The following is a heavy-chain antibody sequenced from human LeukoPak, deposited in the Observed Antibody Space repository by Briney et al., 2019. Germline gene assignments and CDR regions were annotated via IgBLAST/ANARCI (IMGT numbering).Heavy chain of an antibody. D-gene: IGHD6-13*01. V-gene: IGHV1-69*13. CDR1: GGTFSSYA. CDR3: ARYHIAKYYFDY. CDR2: IIPIFGTA. J-gene: IGHJ4*02. Sequence: GASVTVSCTASGGTFSSYAISWVRQAPGQGLEWMGGIIPIFGTANYAQKFQGRVTITADESTSTAYMELSSLRSEDTAVYYCARYHIAKYYFDYWGQGTLVTVSS.